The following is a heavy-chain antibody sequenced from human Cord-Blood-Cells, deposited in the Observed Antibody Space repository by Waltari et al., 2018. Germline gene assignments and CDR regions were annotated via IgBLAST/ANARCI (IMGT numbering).Heavy chain of an antibody. V-gene: IGHV1-58*01. D-gene: IGHD6-13*01. Sequence: QMQLVQSGPEVKKPGTSVTVSCKASGFTFTSSAVQWVRQARGQRLEWIGWIVVGSGNTNYAQKFQERVTITRDMSTSTAYMELSSLRSEDTAVYYCAAAPLGGGRIAENAFDIWGQGTMVTVSS. CDR1: GFTFTSSA. J-gene: IGHJ3*02. CDR3: AAAPLGGGRIAENAFDI. CDR2: IVVGSGNT.